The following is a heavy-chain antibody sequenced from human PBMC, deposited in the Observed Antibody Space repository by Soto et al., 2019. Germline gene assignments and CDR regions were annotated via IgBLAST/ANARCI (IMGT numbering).Heavy chain of an antibody. CDR1: GYTFTSYG. Sequence: GASVKVSCKASGYTFTSYGISWVRQAPGQGLEWMGWIGAYNGNTNYAQKLQGRVTMTTDTSTSTAYMELRSLRSDDTAVYYCARKDSSGYYFNWFDPWGQGTLVTVSS. CDR2: IGAYNGNT. D-gene: IGHD3-22*01. V-gene: IGHV1-18*01. J-gene: IGHJ5*02. CDR3: ARKDSSGYYFNWFDP.